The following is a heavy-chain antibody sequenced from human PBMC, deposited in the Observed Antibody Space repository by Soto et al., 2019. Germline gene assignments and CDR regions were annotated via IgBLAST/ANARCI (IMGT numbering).Heavy chain of an antibody. D-gene: IGHD2-21*01. CDR2: ISWNGGNI. CDR1: GFIFDNSG. Sequence: EVQLVESGGGLVQPGRSLRLSCAASGFIFDNSGMHWVRQAPGKGLEWVSGISWNGGNIGYADSVRGRFSISRDNAKDSLVLQMDSLRPDDTAFYYCVKAGVRDLIVEVPVYFDNWGQGTLVTVSS. J-gene: IGHJ4*02. CDR3: VKAGVRDLIVEVPVYFDN. V-gene: IGHV3-9*01.